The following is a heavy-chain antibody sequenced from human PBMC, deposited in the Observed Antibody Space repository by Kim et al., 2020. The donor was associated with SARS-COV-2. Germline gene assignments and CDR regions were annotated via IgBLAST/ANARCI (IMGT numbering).Heavy chain of an antibody. J-gene: IGHJ6*02. CDR2: ICRIVRTI. Sequence: GGSLRLLCAVSGVTFSSYEINGVSQVQVKVWVGVAYICRIVRTIYYSDSVKVRFTISRANAKNSLYLQMNSLRAEDTAVYYCAREMGWALMVATTPDHYGMDVWGQSPTVTVS. CDR1: GVTFSSYE. D-gene: IGHD5-12*01. CDR3: AREMGWALMVATTPDHYGMDV. V-gene: IGHV3-48*03.